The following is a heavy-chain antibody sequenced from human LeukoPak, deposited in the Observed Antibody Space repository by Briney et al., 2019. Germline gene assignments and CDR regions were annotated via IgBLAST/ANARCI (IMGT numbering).Heavy chain of an antibody. CDR2: IKQDGSEK. D-gene: IGHD6-19*01. J-gene: IGHJ6*03. CDR1: GFTFSTYW. Sequence: GGSLRLSCAASGFTFSTYWMTWVRQAPGKGLEWVANIKQDGSEKYYVDSVKGRFTISRDNAKNSLYLQMNSLRAEDTAVYYCARGRIAVAGTYIPTNWGPQLYYMDVWGKGTTVTVSS. CDR3: ARGRIAVAGTYIPTNWGPQLYYMDV. V-gene: IGHV3-7*01.